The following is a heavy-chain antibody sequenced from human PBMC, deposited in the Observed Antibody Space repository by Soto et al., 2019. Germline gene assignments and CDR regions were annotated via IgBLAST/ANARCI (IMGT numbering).Heavy chain of an antibody. D-gene: IGHD2-2*01. V-gene: IGHV1-18*01. CDR2: ISAYNGNT. J-gene: IGHJ6*02. CDR3: AREGTCSSTSCPTYFAFGMDV. CDR1: GYTFASCG. Sequence: ASVEVSCKASGYTFASCGSSWVRQAPGQGLEWMGWISAYNGNTNYAQKFQGRVTMATDTFTRTAYMEVRSLRSDDTAVYYCAREGTCSSTSCPTYFAFGMDVWGQGTTVTVSS.